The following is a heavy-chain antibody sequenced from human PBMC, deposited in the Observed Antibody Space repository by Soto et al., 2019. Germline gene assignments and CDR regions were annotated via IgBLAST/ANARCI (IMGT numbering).Heavy chain of an antibody. Sequence: GGSLRLSCAASGFTFSSYAMSWVRQAPGKGLEWVSAISGSGGSTYYADSVKGRFTISRDNSKNTLYLQMNSLRAEDTAVYYCAKDWEIGSSCYSRLSYFDYWGQGTLVTVSS. J-gene: IGHJ4*02. CDR3: AKDWEIGSSCYSRLSYFDY. CDR2: ISGSGGST. V-gene: IGHV3-23*01. D-gene: IGHD6-13*01. CDR1: GFTFSSYA.